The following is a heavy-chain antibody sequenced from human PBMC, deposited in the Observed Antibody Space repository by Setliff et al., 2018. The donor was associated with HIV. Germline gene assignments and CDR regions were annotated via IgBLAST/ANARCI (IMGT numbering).Heavy chain of an antibody. J-gene: IGHJ4*02. V-gene: IGHV4-39*01. CDR3: ARSQPDTIFGVVIFDY. D-gene: IGHD3-3*01. CDR1: GGSISSSGPGYN. CDR2: VYYSGST. Sequence: SETLSLTWRVSGGSISSSGPGYNWGWVRQAPGGGLEWIGSVYYSGSTYYNPSLKSRVTISLDTSKNQLSLRLTSMTAADTAVYYCARSQPDTIFGVVIFDYWGQGKMVTVSS.